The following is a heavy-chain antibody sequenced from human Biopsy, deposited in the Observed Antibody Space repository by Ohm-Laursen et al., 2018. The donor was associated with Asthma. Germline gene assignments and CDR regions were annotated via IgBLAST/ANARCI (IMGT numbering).Heavy chain of an antibody. CDR1: GYSFSNFA. CDR2: ISKDASTQ. Sequence: SLRLSCSASGYSFSNFAIHWVRQAPGKGLEWVGVISKDASTQDYADSVKGRFTMARDNSKNTLDLQMNSLREEDTAVYYCVRDGTDDAFDIWGQGTVVSVSS. D-gene: IGHD1-1*01. J-gene: IGHJ3*02. CDR3: VRDGTDDAFDI. V-gene: IGHV3-30*01.